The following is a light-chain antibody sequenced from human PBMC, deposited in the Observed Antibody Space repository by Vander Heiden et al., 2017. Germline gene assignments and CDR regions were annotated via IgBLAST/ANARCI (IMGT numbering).Light chain of an antibody. CDR3: QTWGPGFVI. V-gene: IGLV4-69*01. CDR1: RVRNTYD. J-gene: IGLJ2*01. CDR2: ITSAGSH. Sequence: FVLTQSPFASASLVVWGNPTFALRRVRNTYDIAWHQPQPEKGPRFLMKITSAGSHSKGDGIPARFSGSSSGSERYLTISSLQSDDEADYYCQTWGPGFVIFGGGTKLTVL.